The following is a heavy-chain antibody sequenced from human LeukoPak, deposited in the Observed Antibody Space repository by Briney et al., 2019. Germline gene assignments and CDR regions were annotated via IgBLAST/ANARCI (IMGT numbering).Heavy chain of an antibody. CDR3: AKDLGGYYEGYFDY. Sequence: GGSLRLSCAASGFTFSSYAMSWVRQAPGKGLEWVSAIGGSGGSTYYADSVKGRFTISRDNSKNTLYLQMNSLRAEDTAVYYCAKDLGGYYEGYFDYWGQGTLVTVSS. J-gene: IGHJ4*02. CDR1: GFTFSSYA. V-gene: IGHV3-23*01. CDR2: IGGSGGST. D-gene: IGHD3-22*01.